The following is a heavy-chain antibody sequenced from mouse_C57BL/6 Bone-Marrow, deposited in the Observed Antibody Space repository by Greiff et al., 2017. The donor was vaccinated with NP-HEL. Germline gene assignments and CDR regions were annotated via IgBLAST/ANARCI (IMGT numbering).Heavy chain of an antibody. D-gene: IGHD2-3*01. V-gene: IGHV1-69*01. CDR2: IDPSDSYT. CDR3: ARSSDGYYYAMDY. CDR1: GYTFTSYW. J-gene: IGHJ4*01. Sequence: QVQLQQPGAELVMPGASVKLSCKASGYTFTSYWMHWVKQRPGQGLEWIGEIDPSDSYTNYNQQFKGKSTLTVDKSSSTAYMQLSSLTSEDSAVYYCARSSDGYYYAMDYWGQGTSVTVSS.